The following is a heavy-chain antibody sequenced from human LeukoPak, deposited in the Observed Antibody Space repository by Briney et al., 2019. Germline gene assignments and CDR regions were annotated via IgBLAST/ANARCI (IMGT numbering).Heavy chain of an antibody. Sequence: SETLSLTCTVTGGSLSGYFWSWIRQPPGKGLEWLGHVYYNGRTNYHPSLNSRVTISVDTSKNRFSLNLIPVTAADTAVYYCARTYTSMVPLYFDSWGQGTLVTVSS. D-gene: IGHD5-18*01. CDR1: GGSLSGYF. J-gene: IGHJ4*02. V-gene: IGHV4-59*03. CDR3: ARTYTSMVPLYFDS. CDR2: VYYNGRT.